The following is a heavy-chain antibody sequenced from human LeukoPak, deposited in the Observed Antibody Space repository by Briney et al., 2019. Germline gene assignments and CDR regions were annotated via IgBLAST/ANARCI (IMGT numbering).Heavy chain of an antibody. CDR2: INPSGGST. Sequence: ASMKVSCKASGYTFTSYYMHWVRQAPGQGLEWMGIINPSGGSTSYAQKFQGRVTMTRDTSTSTVYMELSRLRSEDTAVYYCARGAEMATIDDDAFDIWGQGTMVTVSS. D-gene: IGHD5-24*01. CDR3: ARGAEMATIDDDAFDI. J-gene: IGHJ3*02. CDR1: GYTFTSYY. V-gene: IGHV1-46*01.